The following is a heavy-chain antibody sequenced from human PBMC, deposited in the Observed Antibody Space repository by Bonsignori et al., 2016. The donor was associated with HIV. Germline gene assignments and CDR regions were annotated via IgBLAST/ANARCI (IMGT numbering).Heavy chain of an antibody. J-gene: IGHJ1*01. CDR3: AKDRYCGGDCYSGYFQE. Sequence: GGSLRLSCAASGFTFDDYAMHWVRQIPGKGLEWVSGISWNSGSIGYADSVKGRFTISRDNAKNSVYLQMNSLRSEDTALYYCAKDRYCGGDCYSGYFQEWGQGTLVTVSS. V-gene: IGHV3-9*01. D-gene: IGHD2-21*01. CDR1: GFTFDDYA. CDR2: ISWNSGSI.